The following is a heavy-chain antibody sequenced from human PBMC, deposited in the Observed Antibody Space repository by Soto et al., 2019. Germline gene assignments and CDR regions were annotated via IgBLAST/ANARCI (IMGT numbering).Heavy chain of an antibody. D-gene: IGHD2-15*01. Sequence: ASVKVSCKASGYTFTSYDINWVRQAAGQGLEWMGWMNPNSGNAGYAQKFQGRVTMTRNTSITTAYMELSSLRSEDTAVYYCGRAARFAFDIWGQGTMVTVSS. CDR3: GRAARFAFDI. CDR2: MNPNSGNA. V-gene: IGHV1-8*01. J-gene: IGHJ3*02. CDR1: GYTFTSYD.